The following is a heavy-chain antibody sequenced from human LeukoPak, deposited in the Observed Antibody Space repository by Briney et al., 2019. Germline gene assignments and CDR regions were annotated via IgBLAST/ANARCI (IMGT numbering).Heavy chain of an antibody. CDR1: GFTVSGNY. CDR2: IYSSDNT. J-gene: IGHJ4*02. D-gene: IGHD3-16*01. Sequence: PGGSLRLSCAASGFTVSGNYMSWVRQAPGKWLEWVSVIYSSDNTYYIDSVKGRFTISRDNSKNTLYLQMNSLRAEDSAVYYCAARRVLDASFDYWGQGTLVTVSS. V-gene: IGHV3-66*02. CDR3: AARRVLDASFDY.